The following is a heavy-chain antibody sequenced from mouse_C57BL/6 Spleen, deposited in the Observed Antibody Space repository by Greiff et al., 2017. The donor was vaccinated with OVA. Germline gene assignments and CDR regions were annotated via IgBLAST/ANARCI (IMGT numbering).Heavy chain of an antibody. CDR3: ARNPDYYGSSYGYFDV. Sequence: VQLQQPGAELVKPGASVKMSCKASGYTFTSYWITWVKQRPGQGLEWIGDIYPGSGSTNYNEKFKSKATLTVDTSSSTAYMQLSSLTSEDSAVYYCARNPDYYGSSYGYFDVWGTGTTVTVSS. CDR1: GYTFTSYW. D-gene: IGHD1-1*01. V-gene: IGHV1-55*01. J-gene: IGHJ1*03. CDR2: IYPGSGST.